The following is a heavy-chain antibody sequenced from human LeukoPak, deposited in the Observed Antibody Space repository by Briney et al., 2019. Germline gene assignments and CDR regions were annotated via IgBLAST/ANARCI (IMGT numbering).Heavy chain of an antibody. CDR3: ARGYDRDY. CDR2: ISSSSTI. V-gene: IGHV3-48*01. D-gene: IGHD5-12*01. Sequence: PGGSLRLSCAASGFTFSSYSMNWVCQAPGKGLEWVSYISSSSTIYYADSVKGRFTISRDNAKNSLYLQMNSLRAEDTAVYYCARGYDRDYWGQGTLVTVSS. J-gene: IGHJ4*02. CDR1: GFTFSSYS.